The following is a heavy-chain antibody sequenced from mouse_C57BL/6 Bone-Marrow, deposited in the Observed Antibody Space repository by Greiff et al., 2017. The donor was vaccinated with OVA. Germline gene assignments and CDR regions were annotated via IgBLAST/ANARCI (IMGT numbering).Heavy chain of an antibody. D-gene: IGHD2-2*01. CDR1: GYSITSGYD. CDR2: ISYSGST. J-gene: IGHJ3*01. Sequence: DVKLVESGPGMVKPSQSLSLTCTVTGYSITSGYDWHWIRHFPGNKLEWMGYISYSGSTNYNPSLKSRISITHDTSKNHFFLKLNSVTTEDTATYYCARGGNGYDEFAYWGQGTLVTVSA. V-gene: IGHV3-1*01. CDR3: ARGGNGYDEFAY.